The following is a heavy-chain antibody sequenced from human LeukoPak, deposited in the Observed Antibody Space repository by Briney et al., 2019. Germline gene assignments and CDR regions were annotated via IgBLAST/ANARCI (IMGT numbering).Heavy chain of an antibody. V-gene: IGHV3-23*01. J-gene: IGHJ4*02. D-gene: IGHD3-22*01. CDR1: GFTFSSYA. Sequence: PGGSLRLSCAASGFTFSSYAMSWVRQAPGKGLEWVSAISGSGGSTYYADSVKGRFTISRDNAKNSLYLQMNSLRAEDTALYYCAKGSTYYYDSSGYFDYWGQGTLVTVSS. CDR3: AKGSTYYYDSSGYFDY. CDR2: ISGSGGST.